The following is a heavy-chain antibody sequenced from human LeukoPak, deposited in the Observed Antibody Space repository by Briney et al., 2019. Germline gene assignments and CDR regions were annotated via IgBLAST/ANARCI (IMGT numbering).Heavy chain of an antibody. CDR2: ISGSGGST. CDR1: GFTFSTFA. D-gene: IGHD6-13*01. Sequence: PGGSLRLSCEASGFTFSTFAMSWVRQAPGKGLEWVSAISGSGGSTYYADSVKGRFTISRDNSKNTLYLQMNSLRAEDTAVYYCAKAAYPRGSSHPYYFDYWGQGTLVTVSS. J-gene: IGHJ4*02. CDR3: AKAAYPRGSSHPYYFDY. V-gene: IGHV3-23*01.